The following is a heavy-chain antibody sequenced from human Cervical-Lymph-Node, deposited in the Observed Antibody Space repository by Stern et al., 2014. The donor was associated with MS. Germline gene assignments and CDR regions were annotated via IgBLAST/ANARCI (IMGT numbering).Heavy chain of an antibody. CDR1: AGSVNTGSYT. CDR2: IYSSGTT. Sequence: QVQLQESGPGLVKPSETVSLACSVSAGSVNTGSYTWNWIRQPAGKGLEWIGLIYSSGTTNSPPPLKSRLTIPQATSKTQFFMRLSSVTAADTAVYYCARSLFSSSLYYFHYWGQGILVSVSS. CDR3: ARSLFSSSLYYFHY. J-gene: IGHJ4*02. D-gene: IGHD6-13*01. V-gene: IGHV4-61*02.